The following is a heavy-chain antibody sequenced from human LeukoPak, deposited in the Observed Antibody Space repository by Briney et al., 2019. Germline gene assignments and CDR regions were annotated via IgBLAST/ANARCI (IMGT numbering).Heavy chain of an antibody. CDR1: GGSISSYY. CDR2: IYSSGST. Sequence: SETLSLTCTVSGGSISSYYWNWIRQPAGKGLEWIGRIYSSGSTNYNPSLKSRVTMSVDTSKNQFSLKLSSVTATDTAVYYCVGGTYYGGDSWGQGTLVTVSS. V-gene: IGHV4-4*07. CDR3: VGGTYYGGDS. J-gene: IGHJ4*02. D-gene: IGHD1-26*01.